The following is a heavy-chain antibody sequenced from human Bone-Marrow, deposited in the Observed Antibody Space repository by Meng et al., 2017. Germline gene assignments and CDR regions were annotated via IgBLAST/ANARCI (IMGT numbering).Heavy chain of an antibody. V-gene: IGHV3-48*03. CDR1: GVTISSSD. Sequence: GESLKISCVDSGVTISSSDIHWVRQAPGKGLEWVSYISSSGSTIYYADSVKGRFTISRDNAKYSLYLQMNSLKTEDAAVYYCARVTNSGIYYFDYWGQGTLVTVSS. CDR2: ISSSGSTI. D-gene: IGHD3-22*01. CDR3: ARVTNSGIYYFDY. J-gene: IGHJ4*02.